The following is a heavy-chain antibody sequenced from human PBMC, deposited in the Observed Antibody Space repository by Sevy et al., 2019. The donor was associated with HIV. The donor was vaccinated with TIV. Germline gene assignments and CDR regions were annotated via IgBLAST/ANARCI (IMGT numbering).Heavy chain of an antibody. CDR2: IYQSGST. D-gene: IGHD3-10*01. Sequence: SETLSLTCAISGYSITSGYYWGWIRQPPGKGLEWIGSIYQSGSTHYNPSLKSLVTMSVDTSKNQFSLKLSSVTAADTAVYYCARHSHGSGTYYVPFDYWGQGTLVTVSS. CDR1: GYSITSGYY. J-gene: IGHJ4*02. CDR3: ARHSHGSGTYYVPFDY. V-gene: IGHV4-38-2*01.